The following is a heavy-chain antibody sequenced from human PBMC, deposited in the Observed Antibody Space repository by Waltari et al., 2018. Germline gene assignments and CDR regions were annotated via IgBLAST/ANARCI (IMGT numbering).Heavy chain of an antibody. V-gene: IGHV3-23*01. CDR2: ISGSGGST. Sequence: EVQLLESGGGLVQPGGSLRLSCAASGFTFSSYAMSWVRQAPGKGLEWVSAISGSGGSTYYADSVKGRFTISRDNSKNTLYLQMNSLRAEDTAVYYCAKVKSGTYYDFWSGYEYYFDYWGQGTLVTVSS. CDR3: AKVKSGTYYDFWSGYEYYFDY. D-gene: IGHD3-3*01. J-gene: IGHJ4*02. CDR1: GFTFSSYA.